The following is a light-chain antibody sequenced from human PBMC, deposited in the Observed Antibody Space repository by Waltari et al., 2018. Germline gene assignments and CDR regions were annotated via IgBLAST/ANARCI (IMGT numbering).Light chain of an antibody. Sequence: ETVLTQSPGTRSLSPGEVATRSCRASQSVGRSLVWYQQKPGRAPRILIYGASIRATCIPDRFTGSGSGTDFSLTISRLEPEDSAVYYCQMYVRLPVTFGQGTKVEI. V-gene: IGKV3-20*01. CDR2: GAS. CDR3: QMYVRLPVT. J-gene: IGKJ1*01. CDR1: QSVGRS.